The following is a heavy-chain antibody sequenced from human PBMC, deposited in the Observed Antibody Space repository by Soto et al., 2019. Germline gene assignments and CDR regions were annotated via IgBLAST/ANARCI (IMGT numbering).Heavy chain of an antibody. J-gene: IGHJ5*02. D-gene: IGHD6-13*01. V-gene: IGHV4-39*01. CDR2: IYYSGST. CDR1: GGSISSSSYY. CDR3: AGETIAEDWPGYWFDP. Sequence: SETLSLTCTVSGGSISSSSYYWGWIRQPPGKGLEWIGSIYYSGSTYYNPSLKSRVTISVDTSKNQFSLKLSSVTAADTAVYYCAGETIAEDWPGYWFDPWGQGTMVTVSS.